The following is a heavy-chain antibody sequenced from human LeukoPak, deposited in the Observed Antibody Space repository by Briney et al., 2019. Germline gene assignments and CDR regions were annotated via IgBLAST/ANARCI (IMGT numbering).Heavy chain of an antibody. D-gene: IGHD3-10*01. CDR2: IYYSGST. Sequence: TLSLTCTVSGGSISSGGYYWSWLRQHPGKGLEWIGYIYYSGSTYYNPSLKSRVTISVDTSKNQFSLKLSSVTAADTAVYYCARALRDYGSGSYHTFDYWGQGTLVTVSS. CDR1: GGSISSGGYY. J-gene: IGHJ4*02. V-gene: IGHV4-31*03. CDR3: ARALRDYGSGSYHTFDY.